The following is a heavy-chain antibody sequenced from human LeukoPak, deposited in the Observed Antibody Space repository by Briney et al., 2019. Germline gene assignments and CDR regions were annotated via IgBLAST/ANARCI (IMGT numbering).Heavy chain of an antibody. V-gene: IGHV4-59*01. D-gene: IGHD6-13*01. CDR3: ARFAYSSSWYPSDYWYFDL. CDR2: NYYSGST. J-gene: IGHJ2*01. Sequence: PSETLSLTCTVSGGSISSYHWSWIRQPPGKGLEGIRYNYYSGSTNYHPSLKSRVTIPVDTSKNQFSLKLSSVTAADTAVYYCARFAYSSSWYPSDYWYFDLWGRGTLVTVSS. CDR1: GGSISSYH.